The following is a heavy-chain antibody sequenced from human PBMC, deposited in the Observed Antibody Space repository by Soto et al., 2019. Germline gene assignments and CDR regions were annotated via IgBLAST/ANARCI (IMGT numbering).Heavy chain of an antibody. V-gene: IGHV3-23*01. CDR1: GFTFSSYA. Sequence: GGSLRLSCAASGFTFSSYAMSWVRQAPGKGLEWVSAISCSGGSTYYADSVKGRFTISRDNSKNTLYLQMNSLRAEDTAVYYCAKDLAYSSSWYGKVDWFDPWGQGTLVTVSS. CDR2: ISCSGGST. J-gene: IGHJ5*02. D-gene: IGHD6-13*01. CDR3: AKDLAYSSSWYGKVDWFDP.